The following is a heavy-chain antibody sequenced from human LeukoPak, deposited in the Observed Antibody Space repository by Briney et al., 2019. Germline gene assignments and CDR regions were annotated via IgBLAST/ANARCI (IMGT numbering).Heavy chain of an antibody. Sequence: PGGSLRLSCAASGFTFSSYSMNWVRQAPGKGLEWVSSISSSSSYIYYADSVKGRFTISRDNSKSTLSLQMNSLRAEDTAVYYCARVLRHYYYYMDVWGKGTTVTISS. CDR2: ISSSSSYI. V-gene: IGHV3-21*01. CDR3: ARVLRHYYYYMDV. J-gene: IGHJ6*03. CDR1: GFTFSSYS.